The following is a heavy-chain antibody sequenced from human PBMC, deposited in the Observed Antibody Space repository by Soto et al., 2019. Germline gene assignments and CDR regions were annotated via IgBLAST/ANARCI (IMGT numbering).Heavy chain of an antibody. D-gene: IGHD3-10*01. Sequence: SVKVSCKASGCTFTSSAVQWVRQARGQRLEWIGWIVVGSGNTNYAQKFQERVTITRDMSTSTAYMELSSLRSEDTAVYYCAAAYGSGSYYAFDIWGQGTMVTVSS. CDR1: GCTFTSSA. J-gene: IGHJ3*02. CDR3: AAAYGSGSYYAFDI. CDR2: IVVGSGNT. V-gene: IGHV1-58*01.